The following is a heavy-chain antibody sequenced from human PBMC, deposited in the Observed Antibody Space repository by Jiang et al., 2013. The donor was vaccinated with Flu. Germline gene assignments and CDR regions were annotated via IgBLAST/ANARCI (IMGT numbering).Heavy chain of an antibody. V-gene: IGHV4-34*01. CDR2: INHSGST. Sequence: LLKPSETLSLTCAVYGESFSGYYWNWIRQPPGKGLKWIGEINHSGSTNYNPSLKSRVTISVDTSKNQFSLKLSSVTAADTAVYYCARSPKSTPIAARRTGWFDPWGQGTLVTVSS. CDR3: ARSPKSTPIAARRTGWFDP. J-gene: IGHJ5*02. CDR1: GESFSGYY. D-gene: IGHD6-6*01.